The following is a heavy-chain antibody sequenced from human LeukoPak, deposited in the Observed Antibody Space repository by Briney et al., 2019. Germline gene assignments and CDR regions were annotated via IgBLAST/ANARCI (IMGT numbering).Heavy chain of an antibody. CDR3: TIPGPTGSSDY. CDR2: IIPIFGTA. CDR1: GGTFSSYA. Sequence: VASVKVSCKASGGTFSSYAISWVRQAPGQGLEWMGGIIPIFGTANYAQKFQGRVTMTEDTSTDTGYMELRSLRSDDTAIYYCTIPGPTGSSDYWGQGTVVSVSS. V-gene: IGHV1-69*06. J-gene: IGHJ4*02. D-gene: IGHD1-20*01.